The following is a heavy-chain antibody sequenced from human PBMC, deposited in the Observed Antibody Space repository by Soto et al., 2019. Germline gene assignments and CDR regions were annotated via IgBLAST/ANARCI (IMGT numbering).Heavy chain of an antibody. CDR1: GYTLTELS. CDR3: ATAVYYYDSSGYSS. Sequence: SVKVSCKVSGYTLTELSMHWVRQAPVKGLEWMGGFDPEDGETIYAQKFQGRVTMTEDTSTDTAYMELSSLRSEDTAVYYCATAVYYYDSSGYSSWGQGTLVTVSS. V-gene: IGHV1-24*01. CDR2: FDPEDGET. D-gene: IGHD3-22*01. J-gene: IGHJ4*02.